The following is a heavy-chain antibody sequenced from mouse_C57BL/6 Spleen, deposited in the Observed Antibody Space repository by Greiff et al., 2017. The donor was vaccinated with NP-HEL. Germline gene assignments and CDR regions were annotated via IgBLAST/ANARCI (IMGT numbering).Heavy chain of an antibody. J-gene: IGHJ1*03. Sequence: QVQLQQSGAELVKPGASVKLSCKASGYTFTSYWMHWVKQRPGQGLEWIGMIHPNSGSTNYNEKFKSKATLTVDKSSSTAYMQLSSLTSEDSAVYYCARVWTTVVATRYFDVWGTGTTVTVSS. CDR1: GYTFTSYW. D-gene: IGHD1-1*01. CDR3: ARVWTTVVATRYFDV. V-gene: IGHV1-64*01. CDR2: IHPNSGST.